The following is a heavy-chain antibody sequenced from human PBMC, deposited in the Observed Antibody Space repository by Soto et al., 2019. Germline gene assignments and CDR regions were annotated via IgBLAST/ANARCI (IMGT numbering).Heavy chain of an antibody. D-gene: IGHD6-19*01. J-gene: IGHJ5*02. Sequence: QLQLQESGPGLVKPSETLSLTCTVSGGSISSSSITYYWGWIRQPPGKGPEWIGGIHSSGSAYYNPPLKSRVTVSIDVSKNEFSLKLSSVTAADTAVYYCARRPRAVAGMDNWFDPWGQGILVTVSS. CDR2: IHSSGSA. CDR3: ARRPRAVAGMDNWFDP. CDR1: GGSISSSSITYY. V-gene: IGHV4-39*01.